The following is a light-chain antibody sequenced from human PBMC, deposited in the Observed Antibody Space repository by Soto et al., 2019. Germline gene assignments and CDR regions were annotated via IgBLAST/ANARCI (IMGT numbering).Light chain of an antibody. CDR2: LGS. Sequence: DIVMTQSPLSLPVTPGEPASISCRSSQSLLHSTGYNSLDWYLQKPVQSPQLLIDLGSNRASGVPDRCSGSVSGTDFTPKISSVEAEDVAVYYCMHALQPSYSFGQGTKLEIK. CDR3: MHALQPSYS. CDR1: QSLLHSTGYNS. V-gene: IGKV2-28*01. J-gene: IGKJ2*01.